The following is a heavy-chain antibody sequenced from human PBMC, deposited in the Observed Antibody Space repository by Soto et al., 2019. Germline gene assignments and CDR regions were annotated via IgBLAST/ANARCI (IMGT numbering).Heavy chain of an antibody. J-gene: IGHJ4*02. CDR2: LSGSGGST. Sequence: EVQLLESGGGLVQPGGSLRLSCAASGFTFSSFAMSWVRQAPGKGLEWVSTLSGSGGSTYYADSVKGRFTISRDNSKNTLYLQMKSLRAEDTAIYYCAKALGQLRDYWGQGTLVTVSS. CDR3: AKALGQLRDY. V-gene: IGHV3-23*01. D-gene: IGHD1-1*01. CDR1: GFTFSSFA.